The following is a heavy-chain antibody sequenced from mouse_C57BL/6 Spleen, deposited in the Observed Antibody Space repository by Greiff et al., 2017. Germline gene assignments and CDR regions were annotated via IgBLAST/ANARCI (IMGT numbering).Heavy chain of an antibody. CDR3: ARGLIYYDYDGSYFDY. Sequence: QVQLQQSGPELVKPGASVKISCKASGYAFSSSWMNWVKQRPGKGLEWIGRIYPGGGDTNYNGKFKGKATLTADKSSSTAYMQLSSLTSEDSAVYFCARGLIYYDYDGSYFDYWGQGTTLTVSS. CDR2: IYPGGGDT. D-gene: IGHD2-4*01. J-gene: IGHJ2*01. V-gene: IGHV1-82*01. CDR1: GYAFSSSW.